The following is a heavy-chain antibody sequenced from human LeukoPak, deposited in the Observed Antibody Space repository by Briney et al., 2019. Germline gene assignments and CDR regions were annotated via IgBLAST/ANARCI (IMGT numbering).Heavy chain of an antibody. D-gene: IGHD5-12*01. CDR3: ARYSGYEEFDY. J-gene: IGHJ4*02. CDR1: GGSISSYY. V-gene: IGHV4-59*08. CDR2: IYYSGST. Sequence: SETLSLTCTVSGGSISSYYWSWLRQPPGKGLEWIGYIYYSGSTNYNPSLKSRVTISVDTSKNQFSLKLSSVTAADTAVYYCARYSGYEEFDYWGQGTLVTVSS.